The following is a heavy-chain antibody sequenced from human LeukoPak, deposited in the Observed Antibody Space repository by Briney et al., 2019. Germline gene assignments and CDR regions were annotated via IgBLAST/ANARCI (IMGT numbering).Heavy chain of an antibody. J-gene: IGHJ3*02. Sequence: PSETLSLTCSVSIGSISSSKWWSWVRQSPVKGLEWIGEIYLYGTTNYNPSFTSRVTMSVDTSENQVSLKLSSVTAADTAVYYCARLGGTGPLAAFDIWGQGTTVIVSS. CDR1: IGSISSSKW. CDR2: IYLYGTT. D-gene: IGHD2-8*02. CDR3: ARLGGTGPLAAFDI. V-gene: IGHV4-4*02.